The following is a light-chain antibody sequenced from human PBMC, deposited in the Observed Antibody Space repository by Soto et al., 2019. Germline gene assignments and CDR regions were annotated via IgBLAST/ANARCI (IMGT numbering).Light chain of an antibody. CDR2: GSS. CDR3: QQYNDWPLT. Sequence: EIVMTQSPATLSVSPGEGATLSCRASQTVSSNIAWYQQKGGQAPRLLIYGSSTRATGIPARFSGSGSGTEFTLTISSLQSEDFAGYYGQQYNDWPLTFGGGTKVEIK. CDR1: QTVSSN. V-gene: IGKV3D-15*01. J-gene: IGKJ4*01.